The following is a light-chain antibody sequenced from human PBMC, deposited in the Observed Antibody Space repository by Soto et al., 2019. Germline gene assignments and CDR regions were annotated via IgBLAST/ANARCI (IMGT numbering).Light chain of an antibody. CDR2: DVS. J-gene: IGLJ1*01. CDR1: SSDVGGYNY. CDR3: SSYTSSSTYV. V-gene: IGLV2-14*01. Sequence: QSALTQPAYVSGSPGQSITIFCTGTSSDVGGYNYVSWYQQHPGKAPKLMIYDVSNRPSWVSNRFSGSKSGNTASLTISVLQAEDEADYYCSSYTSSSTYVFGTGTKFTVL.